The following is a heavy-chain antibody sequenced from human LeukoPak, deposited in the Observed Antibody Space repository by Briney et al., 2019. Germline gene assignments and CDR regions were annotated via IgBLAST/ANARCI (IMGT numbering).Heavy chain of an antibody. CDR2: IGTAGDT. J-gene: IGHJ6*02. CDR1: GFTFSSYD. Sequence: GGALRVSCAASGFTFSSYDMYWVRQGTGEGLERVSAIGTAGDTYYPGSVKGRFTISRENAKNSLYLQMNSLRAGDTAVYYCARDRYGMDVWGQGTTVTVSS. CDR3: ARDRYGMDV. V-gene: IGHV3-13*01.